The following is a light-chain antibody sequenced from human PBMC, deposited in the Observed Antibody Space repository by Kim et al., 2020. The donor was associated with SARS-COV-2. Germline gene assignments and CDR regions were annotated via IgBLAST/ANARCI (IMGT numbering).Light chain of an antibody. J-gene: IGLJ3*02. CDR2: EVN. CDR1: SNDVGSYNR. Sequence: QSALTQPPSVSGSPGQSVTISCTGTSNDVGSYNRVSWYQQPPGTAPKLMIYEVNNRPSGVPDRFSGSKSGNTASLTISGLQAEDEADYYCSSYTTSSTWVFGGGTKLTVL. CDR3: SSYTTSSTWV. V-gene: IGLV2-18*02.